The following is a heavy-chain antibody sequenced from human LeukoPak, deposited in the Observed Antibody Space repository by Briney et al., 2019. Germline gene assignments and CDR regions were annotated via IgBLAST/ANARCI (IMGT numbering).Heavy chain of an antibody. D-gene: IGHD5-24*01. CDR2: IHPSGIT. V-gene: IGHV4-31*03. CDR3: ARGQDAFKTGY. J-gene: IGHJ4*02. CDR1: GGSLTIGHYY. Sequence: SETLSLTCTVSGGSLTIGHYYWTWIRQHPGKGLEWIGYIHPSGITDYNPSLQSRVTMSLDRSQNQFSLKLTSVTAADTAVYYCARGQDAFKTGYWGQGTLVTVSS.